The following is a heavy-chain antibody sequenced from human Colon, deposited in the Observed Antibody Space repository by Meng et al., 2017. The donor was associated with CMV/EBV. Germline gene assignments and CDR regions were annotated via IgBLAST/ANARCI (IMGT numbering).Heavy chain of an antibody. CDR3: ARARITIFGVVKKGMDV. V-gene: IGHV3-7*01. CDR1: GFTFSDYW. Sequence: GESLKISCAASGFTFSDYWMTWVRQAPGKGLEWVATIKQDGTETFHEDSVKGRFTTSRDNAQTSLYLQMTSLRAEDTAVYYCARARITIFGVVKKGMDVWGQGTTVTVSS. D-gene: IGHD3-3*01. CDR2: IKQDGTET. J-gene: IGHJ6*02.